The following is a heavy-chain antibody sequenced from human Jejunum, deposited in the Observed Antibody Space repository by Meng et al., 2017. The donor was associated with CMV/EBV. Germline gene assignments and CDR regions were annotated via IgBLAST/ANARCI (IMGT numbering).Heavy chain of an antibody. D-gene: IGHD3-10*01. CDR2: LSYDGTTR. V-gene: IGHV3-30*04. J-gene: IGHJ4*02. CDR3: ARDPIRGPPDYFDF. CDR1: GFNFSWVP. Sequence: GFNFSWVPIHWVRQAPGKGLECVALLSYDGTTRYYADSVRGRFTVSRDNSKNTVYLQMDSLRPEDTALYYCARDPIRGPPDYFDFWGQGSLVTVSS.